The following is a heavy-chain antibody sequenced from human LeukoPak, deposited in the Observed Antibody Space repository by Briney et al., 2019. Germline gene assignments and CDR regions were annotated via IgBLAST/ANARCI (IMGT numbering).Heavy chain of an antibody. CDR3: ARDPPIVGWFNYYDYYYMDV. V-gene: IGHV4-38-2*02. J-gene: IGHJ6*03. CDR1: GYSISSGYY. Sequence: SETLSLSCTVSGYSISSGYYWGWIRQPPGKGLEWIGSIYHSGSTYYNPSLKSRVTISVDTSKNQFSLKLSSVTAADAAVYYCARDPPIVGWFNYYDYYYMDVWGKGITVTVSS. D-gene: IGHD3-22*01. CDR2: IYHSGST.